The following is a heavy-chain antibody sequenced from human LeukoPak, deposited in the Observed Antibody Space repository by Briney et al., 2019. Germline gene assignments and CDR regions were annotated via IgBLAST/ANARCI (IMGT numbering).Heavy chain of an antibody. CDR2: IYNSGST. CDR3: ARQAYSSNLGWFDP. Sequence: PSETLSLTCTVSGGSISSSRDYWAWIRQPPGKGLEWIGSIYNSGSTYYNPSLKSRVTISVDTSKNQFSLKLSSVTAADTAVYYCARQAYSSNLGWFDPWGQGTLVTVSS. V-gene: IGHV4-39*01. J-gene: IGHJ5*02. CDR1: GGSISSSRDY. D-gene: IGHD6-13*01.